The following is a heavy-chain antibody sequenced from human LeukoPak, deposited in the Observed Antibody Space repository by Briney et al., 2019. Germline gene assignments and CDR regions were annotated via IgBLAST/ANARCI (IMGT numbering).Heavy chain of an antibody. CDR1: AESLNSGGHY. V-gene: IGHV4-31*03. CDR2: IHHSGSS. J-gene: IGHJ4*02. CDR3: ARGGNRFGGFYFDY. Sequence: SETLSLPCTVSAESLNSGGHYWAWIRQLPGNGLESIGFIHHSGSSRHNPSLKDRVAISVDASRKQFALRLRSVTAADTDIYYCARGGNRFGGFYFDYWGQGIQVIVSS. D-gene: IGHD3-10*01.